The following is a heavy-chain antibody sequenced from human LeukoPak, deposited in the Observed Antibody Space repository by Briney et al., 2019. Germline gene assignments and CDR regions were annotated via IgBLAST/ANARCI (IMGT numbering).Heavy chain of an antibody. D-gene: IGHD3-16*01. J-gene: IGHJ4*02. V-gene: IGHV4-4*07. CDR1: GFSFGGYW. CDR3: ASSTRWGDYFDY. Sequence: PGGSLRLSCAASGFSFGGYWMSWIRQPAGKGLEWIGRIYTSGSTNYNPSLKSRVTMSVDTSKNRFSLKLSSVTAADTAVYYCASSTRWGDYFDYWGQGTLVTVSS. CDR2: IYTSGST.